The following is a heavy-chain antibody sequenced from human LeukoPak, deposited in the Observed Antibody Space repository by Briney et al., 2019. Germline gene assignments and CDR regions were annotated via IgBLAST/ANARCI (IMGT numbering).Heavy chain of an antibody. D-gene: IGHD1-26*01. J-gene: IGHJ4*02. Sequence: GGSLRLSCSASGFTFSTYAMHWVRQAPGKGLVWVSRTDDDGSRTTYADSVKGRFTISRDNAKNTLYLQMNSLRAEDTAVYYCARALGSPLDYWGQGTLVIVSS. V-gene: IGHV3-74*01. CDR2: TDDDGSRT. CDR3: ARALGSPLDY. CDR1: GFTFSTYA.